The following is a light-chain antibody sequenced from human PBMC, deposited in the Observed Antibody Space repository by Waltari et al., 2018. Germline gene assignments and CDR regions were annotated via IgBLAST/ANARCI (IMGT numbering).Light chain of an antibody. CDR3: QQRSNWPQIT. J-gene: IGKJ5*01. CDR1: QSVSSY. CDR2: DAS. Sequence: EIVLTQSPATLSLSPGERATLSCRASQSVSSYLAWYQQKPGQAPRLLIYDASNRATGIPAMFSGSGSGTDFTLTISSLEPEDFAVYYCQQRSNWPQITFGQGTRLEIK. V-gene: IGKV3-11*01.